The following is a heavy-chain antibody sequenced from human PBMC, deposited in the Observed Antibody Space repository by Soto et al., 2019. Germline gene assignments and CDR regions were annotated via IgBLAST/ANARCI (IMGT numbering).Heavy chain of an antibody. CDR2: AYHSGST. D-gene: IGHD3-10*01. J-gene: IGHJ4*02. Sequence: QLQLQESGPGLVRPSGTLSLTCAVSGGFTSTNNWWSWVRQPPGKGLEWIGDAYHSGSTEYNPSLKRRVSISLDKFKHQTPLQMPSAPPPEPAVYSCARRPPSSYYGGCGTFDYWGQGTLVSVSS. CDR1: GGFTSTNNW. V-gene: IGHV4-4*02. CDR3: ARRPPSSYYGGCGTFDY.